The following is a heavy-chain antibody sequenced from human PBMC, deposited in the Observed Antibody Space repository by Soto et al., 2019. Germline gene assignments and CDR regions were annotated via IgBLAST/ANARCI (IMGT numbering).Heavy chain of an antibody. D-gene: IGHD3-22*01. Sequence: PSETLSLTCTVSGGSISSGGYCWSWIRQHPGKGLEWIGYIYYSGSTYYNPPLKSRVTISVDTSKNQFSLKLSSVTAADTAVYYCARGSRYYDSSGYYQYWGQGTLVTVSS. CDR1: GGSISSGGYC. J-gene: IGHJ4*02. CDR3: ARGSRYYDSSGYYQY. V-gene: IGHV4-31*03. CDR2: IYYSGST.